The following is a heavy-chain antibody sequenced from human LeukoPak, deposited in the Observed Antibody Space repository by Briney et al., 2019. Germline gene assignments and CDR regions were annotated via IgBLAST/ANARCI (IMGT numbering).Heavy chain of an antibody. CDR3: ARAVALYHDAFDI. CDR2: ISYDGSNK. J-gene: IGHJ3*02. CDR1: GFTFSSYA. V-gene: IGHV3-30-3*01. D-gene: IGHD2-2*01. Sequence: TGGSLRLSCAASGFTFSSYAMHWVRQAPGKGLEWVAVISYDGSNKYYADSVKGRFTISRDNSKNTLYLQMNSLRAEDTAVYYCARAVALYHDAFDIWGQGTMVTVSS.